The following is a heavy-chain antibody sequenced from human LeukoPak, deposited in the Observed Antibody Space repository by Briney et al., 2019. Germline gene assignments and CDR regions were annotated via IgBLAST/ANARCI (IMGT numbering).Heavy chain of an antibody. J-gene: IGHJ4*02. CDR3: ISLNPYSYGRDFDY. Sequence: GGSLRLSCAASGFTFSSYEMNWVRQAPGKGLEWVGRIKSKTDGGTTDYAAPVKGRFTISRDDSKNTLYLQMNSLKTEDTAVYYCISLNPYSYGRDFDYWGQGTLVTVSS. V-gene: IGHV3-15*01. CDR2: IKSKTDGGTT. CDR1: GFTFSSYE. D-gene: IGHD5-18*01.